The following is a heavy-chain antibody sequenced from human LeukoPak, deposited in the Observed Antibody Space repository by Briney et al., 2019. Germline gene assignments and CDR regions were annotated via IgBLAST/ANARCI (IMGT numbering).Heavy chain of an antibody. CDR2: SSGSGGRT. V-gene: IGHV3-23*01. CDR1: GFTFSSYG. J-gene: IGHJ4*02. CDR3: AKDRVTMIVVVTHWVALDY. D-gene: IGHD3-22*01. Sequence: GGTLRLSCAASGFTFSSYGMSWVRQAPGKGLEWVSASSGSGGRTYYADSVKGRFTISRDNSKNTLYLQMNSLRAEDTAVYYCAKDRVTMIVVVTHWVALDYWGQGTLVTVSS.